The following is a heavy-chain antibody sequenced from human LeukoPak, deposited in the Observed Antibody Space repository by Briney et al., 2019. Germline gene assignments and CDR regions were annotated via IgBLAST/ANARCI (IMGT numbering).Heavy chain of an antibody. CDR1: GYTFTSYG. J-gene: IGHJ6*04. CDR2: IGAYNGNT. CDR3: ARDSITMVRGAYYGMDV. D-gene: IGHD3-10*01. Sequence: ASVKVSCKASGYTFTSYGISWARQAPGQGLEWMGWIGAYNGNTNYAQKLQGRVTMTTDTSTSTAYMELRSLRSDDTAVYYCARDSITMVRGAYYGMDVWGKGTTVTVSS. V-gene: IGHV1-18*04.